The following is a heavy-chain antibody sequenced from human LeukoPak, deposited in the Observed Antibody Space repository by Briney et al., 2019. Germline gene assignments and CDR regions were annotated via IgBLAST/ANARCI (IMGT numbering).Heavy chain of an antibody. D-gene: IGHD3-22*01. V-gene: IGHV3-21*01. J-gene: IGHJ3*02. CDR1: GFTFSSYS. CDR3: ARDLSRYYDSNGYYSPRNAFDI. CDR2: ISSSSSYI. Sequence: PGGSLRLSCAASGFTFSSYSMNWVRQAPGKGLEWVSCISSSSSYIYYADSVKGRFTISRDNAKNSLYLQMNSLRAEDTAVYYCARDLSRYYDSNGYYSPRNAFDIWGQGTMVTVSS.